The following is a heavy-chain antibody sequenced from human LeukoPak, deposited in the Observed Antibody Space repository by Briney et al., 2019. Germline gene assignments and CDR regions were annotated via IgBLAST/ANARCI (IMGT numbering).Heavy chain of an antibody. J-gene: IGHJ3*02. Sequence: SETLSLTCTVSGGSISSYYWSWIRQPAGKGLEWIGRIYTSGSTNYNPSLKSRVTMSVDTSKNQFSLKLSSVTAADTAVYYCARGVDILTHYALDIWGQGTMVTVSS. CDR3: ARGVDILTHYALDI. V-gene: IGHV4-4*07. CDR2: IYTSGST. D-gene: IGHD3-9*01. CDR1: GGSISSYY.